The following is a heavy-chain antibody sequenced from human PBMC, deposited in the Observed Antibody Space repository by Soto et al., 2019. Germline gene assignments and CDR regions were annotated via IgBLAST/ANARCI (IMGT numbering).Heavy chain of an antibody. CDR3: ATDLWSAYYHNMDV. CDR2: ISYTSDPI. Sequence: AGGSLRLSCAASGCTFSTYSMNWVRQAPGKGLEWVSYISYTSDPINYADSVKGRFTTSRDNAKNSLYLQMNSLRAEDTAVYYCATDLWSAYYHNMDVWGKGTTVTVSS. J-gene: IGHJ6*03. D-gene: IGHD3-3*01. CDR1: GCTFSTYS. V-gene: IGHV3-48*01.